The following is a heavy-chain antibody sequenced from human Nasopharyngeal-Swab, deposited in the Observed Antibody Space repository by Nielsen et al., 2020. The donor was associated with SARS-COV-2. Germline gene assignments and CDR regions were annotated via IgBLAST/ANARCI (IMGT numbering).Heavy chain of an antibody. V-gene: IGHV3-9*01. CDR2: ISWNSGSI. D-gene: IGHD5-24*01. J-gene: IGHJ3*02. CDR1: GFTFDDYA. Sequence: SLKISCAASGFTFDDYAMHWVRQAPGKDLEWVSGISWNSGSIGYADSVKGRFTISRDNAKNSLYLQMNSLRAEDTALYYCAKDWGDGYNYADDAFDIWGQGTMVTVSS. CDR3: AKDWGDGYNYADDAFDI.